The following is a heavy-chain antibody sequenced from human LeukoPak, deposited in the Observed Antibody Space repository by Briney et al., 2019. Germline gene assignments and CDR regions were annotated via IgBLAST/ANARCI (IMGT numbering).Heavy chain of an antibody. CDR3: ARGYCSGGSCTWGLFDS. CDR2: ISDSGGRS. J-gene: IGHJ4*02. CDR1: GFIFSTHA. D-gene: IGHD2-15*01. V-gene: IGHV3-23*01. Sequence: GGSLRLSCVASGFIFSTHAMSWVRLAPGRGLEWVSTISDSGGRSYYTESVKGRFNTSRDNSMSTLSLQMKSLRVEDTALYYCARGYCSGGSCTWGLFDSWGQGTLVTVSS.